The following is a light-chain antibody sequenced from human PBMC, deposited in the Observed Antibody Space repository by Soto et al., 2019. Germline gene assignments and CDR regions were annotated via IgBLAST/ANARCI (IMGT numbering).Light chain of an antibody. CDR1: QSVSSSY. CDR3: QQYGSSPLT. V-gene: IGKV3-20*01. J-gene: IGKJ4*01. Sequence: EIVMTQSPGTLSLSPGETATPSLRASQSVSSSYLAWYQQKPGQAPRIVISGASSRDTGIPDRFSGSGSGTDFPLTISRLEPEDFPVYYCQQYGSSPLTFGGGTKVDI. CDR2: GAS.